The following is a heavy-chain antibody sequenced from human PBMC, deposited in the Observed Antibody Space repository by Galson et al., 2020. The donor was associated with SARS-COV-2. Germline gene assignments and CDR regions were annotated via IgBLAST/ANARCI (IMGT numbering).Heavy chain of an antibody. J-gene: IGHJ3*02. CDR2: TYYRSKWST. V-gene: IGHV6-1*01. D-gene: IGHD1-26*01. CDR1: GDSVSSNSGA. Sequence: SQTLLLTCAISGDSVSSNSGAWNWIRQSPSRGLEWLGRTYYRSKWSTDYAVSVKSRITINPDTSKNQFSLQLNSVTPEDTAMYYCAGRVAGANSLDIWGQGTMVIVSS. CDR3: AGRVAGANSLDI.